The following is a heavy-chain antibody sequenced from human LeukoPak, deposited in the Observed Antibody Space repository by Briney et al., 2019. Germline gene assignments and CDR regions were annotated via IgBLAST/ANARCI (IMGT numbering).Heavy chain of an antibody. Sequence: PSETLSLTCTVSGGSISTTAYYWGWIRQPPGKGLEWIGSVFYTGNTFYNPSLQSRVTLSVDTSKNQFSLKLDSVTAADTAVYYCARGYSSSWYFNWFDPWGQGTLVTVSS. J-gene: IGHJ5*02. CDR1: GGSISTTAYY. CDR2: VFYTGNT. CDR3: ARGYSSSWYFNWFDP. D-gene: IGHD6-13*01. V-gene: IGHV4-39*07.